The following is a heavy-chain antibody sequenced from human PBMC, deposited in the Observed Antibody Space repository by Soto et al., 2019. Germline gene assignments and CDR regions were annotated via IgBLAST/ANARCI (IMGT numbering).Heavy chain of an antibody. CDR3: AREVVTAKSGFDY. CDR2: TYHRSMWYN. Sequence: SQTLSLTCVISGDSVSSNSASWNWIRQSPSRGLEWLGRTYHRSMWYNDYALSVKGRITVNPDTSKTQCSLQLTSVTPEDTAVYYCAREVVTAKSGFDYWGQGTLVTVSS. D-gene: IGHD2-21*02. V-gene: IGHV6-1*01. J-gene: IGHJ4*02. CDR1: GDSVSSNSAS.